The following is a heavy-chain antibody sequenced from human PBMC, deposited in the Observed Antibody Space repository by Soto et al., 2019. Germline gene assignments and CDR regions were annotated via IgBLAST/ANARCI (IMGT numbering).Heavy chain of an antibody. D-gene: IGHD3-16*01. V-gene: IGHV3-7*05. CDR1: GFTLSSHW. J-gene: IGHJ4*02. CDR2: IKEDGSER. Sequence: EVQLVESGGGLVQPGGSLRLSCAASGFTLSSHWMSWVRQGPGKGLEWVANIKEDGSERYYVDSVKGRFTISRDNAKNSVFLQMNSMRAEDTAVYYCARGFGLDSWGQGILVTVSS. CDR3: ARGFGLDS.